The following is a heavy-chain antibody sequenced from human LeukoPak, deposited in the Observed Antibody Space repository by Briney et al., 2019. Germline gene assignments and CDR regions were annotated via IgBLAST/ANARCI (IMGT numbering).Heavy chain of an antibody. CDR3: ARRATTERGVSYGLDY. Sequence: GGSLSLSCAASGFTFDDYVLNWVRQAPGKGLEWVSGINWNGCSTGYADSVKGRFTISRDKAKKSLYLQMHSLRAEDTAFYHCARRATTERGVSYGLDYWGQGTLVTVSS. J-gene: IGHJ4*02. CDR2: INWNGCST. D-gene: IGHD5-18*01. CDR1: GFTFDDYV. V-gene: IGHV3-20*01.